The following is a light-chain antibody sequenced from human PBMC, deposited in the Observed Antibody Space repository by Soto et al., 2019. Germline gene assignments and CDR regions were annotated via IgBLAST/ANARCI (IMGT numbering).Light chain of an antibody. V-gene: IGLV2-23*02. CDR2: EVT. J-gene: IGLJ1*01. Sequence: QSALAQPASVSGSPGQSITLSCTGTSSDVGSYNLVSWYQQHPGKAPKLIIYEVTKRPSGVSNRFSGSKSGNTASLTISGLQAEDEADYYXSSYAGSISPYVFGSGTKVTVL. CDR1: SSDVGSYNL. CDR3: SSYAGSISPYV.